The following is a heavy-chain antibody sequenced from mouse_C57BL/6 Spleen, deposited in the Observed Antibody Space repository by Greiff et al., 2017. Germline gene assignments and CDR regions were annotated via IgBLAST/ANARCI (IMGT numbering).Heavy chain of an antibody. Sequence: QVQLQQSGPELVKPGASVKISCKASGYAFSSSWMNWVKQRPGKGLEWIGRIYPGDGDTNYNGKFKGKATLTADKSSSTAYMQLSSLTSEDSAVYFCARYYGSSFHFDYWGQGTTLTVSS. CDR3: ARYYGSSFHFDY. D-gene: IGHD1-1*01. CDR1: GYAFSSSW. J-gene: IGHJ2*01. CDR2: IYPGDGDT. V-gene: IGHV1-82*01.